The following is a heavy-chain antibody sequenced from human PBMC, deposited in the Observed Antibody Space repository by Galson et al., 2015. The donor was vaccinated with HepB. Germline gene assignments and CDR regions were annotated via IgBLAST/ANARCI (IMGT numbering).Heavy chain of an antibody. J-gene: IGHJ2*01. D-gene: IGHD1-26*01. CDR2: ISSTSNTI. V-gene: IGHV3-48*02. Sequence: SLRLSCAASGFTFSTYSMNWVRQAPGKGLDWVSYISSTSNTIYYTGSVKGRFTISRDNAKNSLYLQMNTLRDEDTAVYYCARGDWEHNHWYCDLWGRGTLVFVSS. CDR1: GFTFSTYS. CDR3: ARGDWEHNHWYCDL.